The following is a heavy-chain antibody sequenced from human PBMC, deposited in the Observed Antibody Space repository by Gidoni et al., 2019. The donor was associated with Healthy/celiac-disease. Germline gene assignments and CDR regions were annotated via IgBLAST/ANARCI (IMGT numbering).Heavy chain of an antibody. J-gene: IGHJ4*02. CDR2: ISYDGSNK. CDR1: GFTFSSYG. CDR3: AKNRISGGHRIPLYYFDY. Sequence: QVQLVESGGGVVQPGSSLRLSCAASGFTFSSYGIHWVRQAPGKGLEWVAVISYDGSNKYYADSVKGRFTISRDNSKNTLYLQMNSLRAEDTAVYYCAKNRISGGHRIPLYYFDYWGQGTLVTVSS. V-gene: IGHV3-30*18. D-gene: IGHD2-15*01.